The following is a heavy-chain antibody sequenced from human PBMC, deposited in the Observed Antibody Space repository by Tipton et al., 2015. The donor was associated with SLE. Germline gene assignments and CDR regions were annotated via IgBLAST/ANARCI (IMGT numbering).Heavy chain of an antibody. CDR3: ETVLPSAIGY. D-gene: IGHD2-2*01. V-gene: IGHV3-30*19. Sequence: SLRLSCAASGFTFSSYGMNWVRQAPGKGLEWVSVISYDGSNKYYAESVKGRFTISRDNSKNTLYLQMNSLRAEDTAVYYCETVLPSAIGYWGQGTLVTVSS. CDR1: GFTFSSYG. J-gene: IGHJ4*02. CDR2: ISYDGSNK.